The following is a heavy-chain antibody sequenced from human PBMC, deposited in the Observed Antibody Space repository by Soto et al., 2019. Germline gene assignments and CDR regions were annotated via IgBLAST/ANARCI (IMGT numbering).Heavy chain of an antibody. J-gene: IGHJ4*02. D-gene: IGHD5-12*01. CDR2: INPSGGST. Sequence: SLKVSCKASGYTFTSYYMHWVRQAPGQGLEWMGIINPSGGSTSYAQKFQGRVTMTRDTSTSTVYMELSSLRSEDTAVYYCARQIEMATRIFDYWGQGTLVTVSS. V-gene: IGHV1-46*01. CDR1: GYTFTSYY. CDR3: ARQIEMATRIFDY.